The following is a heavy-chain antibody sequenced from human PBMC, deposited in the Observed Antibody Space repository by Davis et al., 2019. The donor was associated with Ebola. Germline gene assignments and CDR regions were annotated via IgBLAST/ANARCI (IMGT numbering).Heavy chain of an antibody. CDR3: ARGGVAYSDLDY. D-gene: IGHD2-21*01. CDR1: GYTFTDYY. Sequence: AASVKVSCKASGYTFTDYYLHWVRQATGQGLEWMGWMNPNSGNTGYAQKFQGRVTMTRENSMSTAYMELSSLRSEDTAVYFCARGGVAYSDLDYWGQGTLVAVSS. J-gene: IGHJ4*02. CDR2: MNPNSGNT. V-gene: IGHV1-8*02.